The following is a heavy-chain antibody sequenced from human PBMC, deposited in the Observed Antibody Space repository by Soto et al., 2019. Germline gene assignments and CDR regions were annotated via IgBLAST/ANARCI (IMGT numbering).Heavy chain of an antibody. V-gene: IGHV3-23*01. CDR1: GVNFGKFA. D-gene: IGHD4-17*01. CDR3: AKDQDNTDYYWIFDL. CDR2: MSERSGPP. J-gene: IGHJ2*01. Sequence: XGSLRLSCAASGVNFGKFAMSWVRQAPGKGLEWVSGMSERSGPPLYADSVKGRFTISRDNSKSTLYLEMNNLRPEDTAVYYCAKDQDNTDYYWIFDLWGRGTPVTVSS.